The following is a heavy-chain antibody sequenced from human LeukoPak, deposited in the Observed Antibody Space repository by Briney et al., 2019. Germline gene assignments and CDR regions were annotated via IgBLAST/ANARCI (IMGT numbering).Heavy chain of an antibody. CDR1: GASLARDMYH. D-gene: IGHD2-15*01. CDR2: IYYDGST. J-gene: IGHJ4*02. V-gene: IGHV4-39*02. CDR3: AREGAGVVAASYYFDY. Sequence: SETLSLTCTVSGASLARDMYHWGWVRQSPGKGLEWLGTIYYDGSTFYSPSFKSRVTISINASKKQLSLNLASVTAADTAVYYCAREGAGVVAASYYFDYWGQGTLVTVSS.